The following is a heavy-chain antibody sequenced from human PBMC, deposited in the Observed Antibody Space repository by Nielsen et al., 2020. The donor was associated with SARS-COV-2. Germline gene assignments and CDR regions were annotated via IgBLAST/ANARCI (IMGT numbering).Heavy chain of an antibody. D-gene: IGHD3-9*01. CDR3: ARSPWNYDILTGTNYFDY. Sequence: VRPMPGKGLEWVSSISSSSSYIYYADSVKGRFTISRDNAKNSLYLQMNSLRAEDTAVYYCARSPWNYDILTGTNYFDYWGQGTLVTVSS. CDR2: ISSSSSYI. J-gene: IGHJ4*02. V-gene: IGHV3-21*01.